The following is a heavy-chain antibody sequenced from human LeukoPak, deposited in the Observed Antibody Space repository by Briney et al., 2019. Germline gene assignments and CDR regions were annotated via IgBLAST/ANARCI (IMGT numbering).Heavy chain of an antibody. V-gene: IGHV1-2*02. CDR1: GYTFTGYY. Sequence: GASVKVSCKASGYTFTGYYMHWVRQAPGQGLEWMGWINPNSGGTNYAQKFQGRVTMTRDTSISTAYMELSRLRSDDTAVYYCARVSRIQLWLRCFDYWGQGTLVTVSS. CDR2: INPNSGGT. J-gene: IGHJ4*02. D-gene: IGHD5-18*01. CDR3: ARVSRIQLWLRCFDY.